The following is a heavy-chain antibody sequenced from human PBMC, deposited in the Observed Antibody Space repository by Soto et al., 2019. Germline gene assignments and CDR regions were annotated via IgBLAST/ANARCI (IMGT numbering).Heavy chain of an antibody. D-gene: IGHD2-15*01. CDR1: GFTFSSYS. Sequence: PGGSLRLSCAASGFTFSSYSMNWVRQAPGQGLEWVSYISSSSSTIYYADSVKGRFTISRDNAKNSLYLQMNSLRDEDTAVYYCARDRRCSGGSCYSYYYYYGMDVWGQGTTVTVSS. CDR3: ARDRRCSGGSCYSYYYYYGMDV. J-gene: IGHJ6*02. V-gene: IGHV3-48*02. CDR2: ISSSSSTI.